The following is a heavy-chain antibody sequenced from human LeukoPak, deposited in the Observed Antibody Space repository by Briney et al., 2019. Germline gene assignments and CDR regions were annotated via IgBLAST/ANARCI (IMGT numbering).Heavy chain of an antibody. CDR2: IYYSGST. D-gene: IGHD2-2*01. V-gene: IGHV4-31*03. CDR3: ARDRGYCSSTSCSRHYYGMDV. CDR1: GGSIGSGGYY. J-gene: IGHJ6*04. Sequence: SQTLSLTCTVSGGSIGSGGYYWSWIRQHPGKGLEWIGYIYYSGSTYYNPSLKSRVTISVDTSKNQFSLKLSSVTAADTAVYYCARDRGYCSSTSCSRHYYGMDVWGKGTTVTVSS.